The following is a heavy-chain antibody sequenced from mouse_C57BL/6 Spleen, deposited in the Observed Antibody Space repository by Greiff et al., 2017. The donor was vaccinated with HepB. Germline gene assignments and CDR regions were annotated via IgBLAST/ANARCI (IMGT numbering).Heavy chain of an antibody. Sequence: EVQLQQSGPELVKPGASVKIPCKASGYTFTDYNMDWVKQSHGKSLEWIGDINPNNGGTIYNQKFKGKATLTVDKSSSTAYMELRSLTSEDTAVYYCARSGYYGSRRFAYWGQGTLVTVSA. J-gene: IGHJ3*01. V-gene: IGHV1-18*01. CDR3: ARSGYYGSRRFAY. CDR1: GYTFTDYN. D-gene: IGHD1-1*01. CDR2: INPNNGGT.